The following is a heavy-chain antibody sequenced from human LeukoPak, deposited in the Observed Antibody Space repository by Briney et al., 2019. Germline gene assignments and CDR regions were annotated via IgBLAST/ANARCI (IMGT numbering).Heavy chain of an antibody. CDR3: AKDDTWIQLWYES. Sequence: GGSLRLSCAASGFTFSSYSMNWVRQAPGKGLEWVSAISGSGGNTYYADSVKGRFTISRDNSKNTLSLQMHSLRAEDTAVYYCAKDDTWIQLWYESWGQGTLVTVSS. CDR1: GFTFSSYS. CDR2: ISGSGGNT. J-gene: IGHJ5*02. V-gene: IGHV3-23*01. D-gene: IGHD5-18*01.